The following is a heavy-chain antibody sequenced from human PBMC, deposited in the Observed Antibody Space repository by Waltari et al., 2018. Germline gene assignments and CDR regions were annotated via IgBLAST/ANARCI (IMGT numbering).Heavy chain of an antibody. Sequence: QVQLEQSGAEVKKPGASMKVSCKVSGYALSELSMHWVRQAPGEGLEWMGGFNPEDGETIYAEKFQGRVTITADTSTDTAYMELSSLRSEDTAVYYCATEAEMATIGAGYWGQGTLVTVSS. CDR1: GYALSELS. D-gene: IGHD5-12*01. CDR3: ATEAEMATIGAGY. V-gene: IGHV1-24*01. CDR2: FNPEDGET. J-gene: IGHJ4*02.